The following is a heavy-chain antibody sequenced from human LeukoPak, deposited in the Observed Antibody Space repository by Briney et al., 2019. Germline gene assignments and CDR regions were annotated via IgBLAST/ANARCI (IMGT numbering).Heavy chain of an antibody. V-gene: IGHV3-23*01. Sequence: GSLRLSCGGSGFRFSSLAMTWVRQAPGKGLEWVSTIYGGGTNTFYADSVKGRFTISRDDSKNMQFLEMDSLRPEDTAVYFCAKRITVAAGIYFDSWGQGTLVTVSS. J-gene: IGHJ4*02. CDR3: AKRITVAAGIYFDS. CDR2: IYGGGTNT. CDR1: GFRFSSLA. D-gene: IGHD6-19*01.